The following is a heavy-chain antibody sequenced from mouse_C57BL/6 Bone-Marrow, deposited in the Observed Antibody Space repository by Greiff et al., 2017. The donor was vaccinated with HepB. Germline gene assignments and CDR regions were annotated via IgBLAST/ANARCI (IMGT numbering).Heavy chain of an antibody. CDR2: IDPSDSYT. D-gene: IGHD2-5*01. CDR3: AREVYSNPVAY. V-gene: IGHV1-50*01. CDR1: GYTFTSYW. Sequence: VQLQQPGAELVKPGASVKLSCKASGYTFTSYWMQWVKQRPGQGLEWIGEIDPSDSYTNSNQKFKGKATLTVDTSSSTAYMQLSSLTSEDSAVYYCAREVYSNPVAYWGQGTLVTVSA. J-gene: IGHJ3*01.